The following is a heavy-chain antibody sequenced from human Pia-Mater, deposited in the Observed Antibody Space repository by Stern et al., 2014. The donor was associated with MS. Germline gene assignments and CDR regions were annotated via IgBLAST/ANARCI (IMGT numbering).Heavy chain of an antibody. V-gene: IGHV2-5*02. J-gene: IGHJ5*02. D-gene: IGHD6-6*01. CDR3: AHLFSDASSSWFDP. Sequence: QITLKESGPTLVKPTQTLTLTCTFSGFSLSTSGAGVTWIRQPPGKALEWLAGIYWDDENSLSPSLKTILTLHRDTSKNQVVLTMTSMDPVDTATYYCAHLFSDASSSWFDPWGQGTLVTVSS. CDR1: GFSLSTSGAG. CDR2: IYWDDEN.